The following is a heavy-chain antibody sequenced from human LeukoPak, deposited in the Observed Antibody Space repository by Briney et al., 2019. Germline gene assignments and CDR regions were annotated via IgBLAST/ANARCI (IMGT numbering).Heavy chain of an antibody. V-gene: IGHV1-69*05. CDR3: ATAHCSSTSCYPAYYNYYYMDV. Sequence: ASVKVSCKASGGTFSSYALSWVRQAPGQGLEWMGGIIPIFGTANYAQKFQGRVTITTDESTSTAYMELSSLRSEDTAVYYCATAHCSSTSCYPAYYNYYYMDVWGKGTTVTVSS. CDR2: IIPIFGTA. D-gene: IGHD2-2*01. CDR1: GGTFSSYA. J-gene: IGHJ6*03.